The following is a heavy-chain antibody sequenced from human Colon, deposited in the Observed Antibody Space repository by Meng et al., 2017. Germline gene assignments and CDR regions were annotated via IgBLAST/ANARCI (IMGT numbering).Heavy chain of an antibody. V-gene: IGHV3-66*02. CDR3: ARELMLTFDP. CDR1: GFTVSSNY. D-gene: IGHD3-16*01. CDR2: IYSGGST. Sequence: EWQLVGSGGGLVQPGGSLRLSCAASGFTVSSNYMSWVRQAPGKGLEWVSVIYSGGSTYYADSVKGRFTISRDNSKNTLYPQMNSLRAEDTAVYYCARELMLTFDPWGQGTLVTVSS. J-gene: IGHJ5*02.